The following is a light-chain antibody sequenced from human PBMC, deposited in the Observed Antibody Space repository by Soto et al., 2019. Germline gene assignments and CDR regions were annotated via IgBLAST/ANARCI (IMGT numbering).Light chain of an antibody. V-gene: IGLV2-14*01. Sequence: LTQPASMSGSPGQSITISCTGTSGDIGSYNRVSWYQQHPGKAPKLIIYEVTDRPSGVSNRFSGSKSGNTASLTISGLQAEDEAEYYCSSYTNINTRACVFGTGTKVTVL. J-gene: IGLJ1*01. CDR3: SSYTNINTRACV. CDR1: SGDIGSYNR. CDR2: EVT.